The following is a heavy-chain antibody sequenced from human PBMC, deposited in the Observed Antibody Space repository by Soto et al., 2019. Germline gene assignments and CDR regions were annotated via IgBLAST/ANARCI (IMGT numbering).Heavy chain of an antibody. V-gene: IGHV4-34*01. Sequence: PPETLSLTCAVYGGSFSGYYWSWIRQPPGKGLEWIGEINHSGSTNYNPSLKSRVTISVDTSKNQFSLKLSSVTAADTAVYYCARARASAYSSRLDYWGQGTLVTVSS. J-gene: IGHJ4*02. D-gene: IGHD6-19*01. CDR1: GGSFSGYY. CDR3: ARARASAYSSRLDY. CDR2: INHSGST.